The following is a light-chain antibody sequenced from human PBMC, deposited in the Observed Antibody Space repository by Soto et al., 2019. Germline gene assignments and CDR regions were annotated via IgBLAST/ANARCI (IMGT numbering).Light chain of an antibody. CDR1: QSIRGY. CDR3: QQTYRTPLT. Sequence: DIQMTQSPSSLSASVGDRVTVTCRASQSIRGYLNWYQQKPGEAPKLLIYAASSLHSGVPSRFSGSGSGTDFPLTISSLHPEDFATYSCQQTYRTPLTFGGGTKVEIK. J-gene: IGKJ4*01. CDR2: AAS. V-gene: IGKV1-39*01.